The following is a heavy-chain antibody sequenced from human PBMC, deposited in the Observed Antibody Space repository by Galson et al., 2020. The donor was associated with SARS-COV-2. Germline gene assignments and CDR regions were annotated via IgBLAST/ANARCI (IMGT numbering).Heavy chain of an antibody. CDR1: GFTFSDYY. Sequence: GGSLRLSCAASGFTFSDYYMSWIRQAPGKGLEWVSYISSSSSYTNYANSVKGRFTISRDNAKNSLYLQMNSLRAEDTAVYYCAREEYSSLFGEGKHFDYWGQGTLVTVSS. CDR3: AREEYSSLFGEGKHFDY. V-gene: IGHV3-11*06. D-gene: IGHD6-6*01. J-gene: IGHJ4*02. CDR2: ISSSSSYT.